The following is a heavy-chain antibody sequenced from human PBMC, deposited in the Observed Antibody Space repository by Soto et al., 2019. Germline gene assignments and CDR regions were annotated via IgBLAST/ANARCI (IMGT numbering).Heavy chain of an antibody. V-gene: IGHV1-69*13. Sequence: SVKVSCKASGGTFSSYATSWVRQAPGQGLEWMGGIIAIFGTADYAQKFQGRVTITADESTSTVYMELSSLSSEDTAVYYCARTRLQSALDIWGQGTMVTVSS. CDR1: GGTFSSYA. CDR2: IIAIFGTA. CDR3: ARTRLQSALDI. J-gene: IGHJ3*02. D-gene: IGHD4-4*01.